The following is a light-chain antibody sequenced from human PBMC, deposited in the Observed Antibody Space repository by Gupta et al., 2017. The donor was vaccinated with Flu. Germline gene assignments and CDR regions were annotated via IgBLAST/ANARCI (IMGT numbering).Light chain of an antibody. J-gene: IGKJ5*01. CDR3: QQYGNFP. CDR1: QTVSSTY. V-gene: IGKV3-20*01. Sequence: EIVLTQSPGTLSLSPGERATLSCRDSQTVSSTYLVWYQHKPGQAPRLLIYGAYSRAIGIIGRFSGSGPGTDFTLTSRRLENEDFDGYDGQQYGNFPFGQGTRLDI. CDR2: GAY.